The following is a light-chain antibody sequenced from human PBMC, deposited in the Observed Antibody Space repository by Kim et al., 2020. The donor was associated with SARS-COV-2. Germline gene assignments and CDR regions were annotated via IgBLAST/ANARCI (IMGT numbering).Light chain of an antibody. J-gene: IGLJ2*01. V-gene: IGLV1-44*01. CDR2: ANN. CDR3: AAWDDSLNGPG. CDR1: SSNIGSNT. Sequence: QSVLTQPPSASGTPGQRVTISCCGSSSNIGSNTVNWYQRLPGTAPKLLISANNQRPSGVPDRFSGSKSGTSASLAISGLQSEDEADYYCAAWDDSLNGPGFGGGTKLTVL.